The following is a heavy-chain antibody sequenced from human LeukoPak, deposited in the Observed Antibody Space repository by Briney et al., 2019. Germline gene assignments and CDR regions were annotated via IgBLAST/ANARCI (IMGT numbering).Heavy chain of an antibody. D-gene: IGHD1-26*01. J-gene: IGHJ5*02. V-gene: IGHV4-59*01. CDR3: ARGEGFDP. CDR1: GGSISRYY. Sequence: PSETLSLTCTVSGGSISRYYWSWIRQPPGKGLEWIGYIYYSGSTNYNPSLKSRVTISVDTSKNQFSLKLSSVTAADTAVYYCARGEGFDPWGQGTLVTVSS. CDR2: IYYSGST.